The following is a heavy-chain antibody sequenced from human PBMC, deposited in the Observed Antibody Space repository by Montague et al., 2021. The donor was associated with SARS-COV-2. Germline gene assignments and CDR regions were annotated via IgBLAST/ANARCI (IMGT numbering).Heavy chain of an antibody. V-gene: IGHV3-21*01. J-gene: IGHJ4*02. Sequence: SLRLSCAASGFIFSYYSMNWVRQAPGKGLEWVAYIRSSSSYVYYADSLKGRFTISRDNAKNSLYLQMNSLRAEDTAVYYCERTAPATLTFDYWGQGTLVTVSS. CDR3: ERTAPATLTFDY. CDR1: GFIFSYYS. CDR2: IRSSSSYV. D-gene: IGHD1-26*01.